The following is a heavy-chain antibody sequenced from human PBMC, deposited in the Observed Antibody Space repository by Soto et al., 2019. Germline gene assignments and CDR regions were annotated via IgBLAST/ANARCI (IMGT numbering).Heavy chain of an antibody. CDR1: GGFVTSGSYY. CDR2: MSHGGGT. CDR3: ARVERGTATTVVDAFDI. J-gene: IGHJ3*02. V-gene: IGHV4-34*01. D-gene: IGHD1-1*01. Sequence: QVQLQQWGAGLLKPSETLSLTCAVYGGFVTSGSYYWSWIRQPPGKGLEWIGEMSHGGGTHFNPTLNSRATISVDTSKNQFTLKMSSVTAADTALYYCARVERGTATTVVDAFDIWGPGTMVTVSS.